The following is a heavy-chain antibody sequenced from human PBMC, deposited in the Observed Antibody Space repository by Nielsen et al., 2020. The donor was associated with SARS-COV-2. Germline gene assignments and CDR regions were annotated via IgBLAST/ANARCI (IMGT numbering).Heavy chain of an antibody. CDR1: GGSVSSNDW. Sequence: SETLSLTCAVSGGSVSSNDWWTWVRPSPGKGLEWIGEVSHSGSINYNPSLKSRVTLSMDKSKRQFSLRLTSVSAADTAVYFCARGDLVVVPSPILGLGPFFYYFYLDVRGKGTTVIVSS. D-gene: IGHD2-2*01. V-gene: IGHV4-4*02. CDR2: VSHSGSI. CDR3: ARGDLVVVPSPILGLGPFFYYFYLDV. J-gene: IGHJ6*03.